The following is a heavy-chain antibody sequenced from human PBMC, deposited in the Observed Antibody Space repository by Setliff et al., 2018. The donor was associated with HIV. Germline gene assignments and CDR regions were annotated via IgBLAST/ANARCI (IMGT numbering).Heavy chain of an antibody. V-gene: IGHV3-20*04. D-gene: IGHD2-15*01. J-gene: IGHJ6*03. Sequence: GGSLRLSCAVSGFTFEDYGMSWVRQAPGKGLEWVSGINWNGGSTGYVDSVKGRFTISRDDAEKSVYLQMNSLRAEDTAVYYCARAGVVEGYYYYYYMDVWGKGTTVTVSS. CDR2: INWNGGST. CDR3: ARAGVVEGYYYYYYMDV. CDR1: GFTFEDYG.